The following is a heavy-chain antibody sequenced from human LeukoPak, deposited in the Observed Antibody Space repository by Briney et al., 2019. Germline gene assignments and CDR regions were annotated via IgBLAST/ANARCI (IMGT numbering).Heavy chain of an antibody. J-gene: IGHJ5*02. CDR3: AKGGINYFDP. D-gene: IGHD1-7*01. CDR1: GFTFSSIG. V-gene: IGHV3-23*01. Sequence: TGGSLRLSFAASGFTFSSIGMSWVRQAPGKGLEWGSAISGSGGSTDYADSVRGRFTISRDNSKNTLYLQMNSLRAEDTAVYYCAKGGINYFDPWGQGTLVTVSS. CDR2: ISGSGGST.